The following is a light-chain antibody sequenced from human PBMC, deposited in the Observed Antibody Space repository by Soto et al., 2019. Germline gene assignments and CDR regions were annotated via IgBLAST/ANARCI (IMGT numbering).Light chain of an antibody. CDR1: QSLLDSDDGNTY. CDR2: PVS. J-gene: IGKJ2*01. V-gene: IGKV2-40*01. CDR3: MRRREFPST. Sequence: DIVMTQTPLSLPVTPGEPASISCRSSQSLLDSDDGNTYLDWYLQKQGQSPQLLIYPVSNRASGVPDRFSRSGSGTDFTLKISRVEAKDVRAYYCMRRREFPSTFGQGTKLEIK.